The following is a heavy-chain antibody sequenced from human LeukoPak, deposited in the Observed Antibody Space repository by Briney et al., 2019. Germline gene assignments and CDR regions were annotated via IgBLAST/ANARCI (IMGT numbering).Heavy chain of an antibody. J-gene: IGHJ5*02. D-gene: IGHD5-18*01. CDR3: ARWDTAMVTGWFDP. CDR2: IIPIFGTA. V-gene: IGHV1-69*05. Sequence: SVKVSCKASGGTFSSYAISWVRQAPGQGLEWMGGIIPIFGTANYAQKFQGRVTMTRDMSTSTVYMELSSLRSEDTAVYYCARWDTAMVTGWFDPWGQGTLVTVSS. CDR1: GGTFSSYA.